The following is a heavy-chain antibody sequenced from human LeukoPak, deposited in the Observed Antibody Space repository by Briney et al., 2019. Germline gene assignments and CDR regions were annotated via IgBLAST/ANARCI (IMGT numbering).Heavy chain of an antibody. V-gene: IGHV3-48*01. CDR2: ISSSTTTM. J-gene: IGHJ3*02. D-gene: IGHD2-2*01. CDR3: ARDDCSSTSCYAFDI. Sequence: GGSLRLSCAASGFTLSGFGMNWVRQAPGKGLEWVSYISSSTTTMYYADSVKGRFTISRDNAKNSLYLQMNSLRAEDTAVYYCARDDCSSTSCYAFDIWGQGTMVTVSS. CDR1: GFTLSGFG.